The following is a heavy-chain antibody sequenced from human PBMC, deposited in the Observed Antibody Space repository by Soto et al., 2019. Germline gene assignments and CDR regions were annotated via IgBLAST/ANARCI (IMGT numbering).Heavy chain of an antibody. J-gene: IGHJ4*02. V-gene: IGHV3-23*01. CDR2: ISDSDNAT. CDR1: GFTLSSYA. CDR3: AKGVSSSAWSASDS. D-gene: IGHD6-19*01. Sequence: EVQLLESGRGLVQPGGSLRLSCAASGFTLSSYAMTWVRQAPGKGLEWVSVISDSDNATYYADSVKGRLTISRDNSKNTLYLQLNSLRAEDTAVYYCAKGVSSSAWSASDSWGQGTLVTVSA.